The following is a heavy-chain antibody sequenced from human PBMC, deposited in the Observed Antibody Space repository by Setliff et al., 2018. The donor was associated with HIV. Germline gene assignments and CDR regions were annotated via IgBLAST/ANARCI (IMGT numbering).Heavy chain of an antibody. CDR2: INHSGST. Sequence: PSETLSLTCAVYVESFSGFYWSWIRQPPGKGLEWIGEINHSGSTNYNPSLKSRVTISVDTSKIQFSLKLSFVTAADTAVYYCARGWFGGYYFDYWGQGTLVTVSS. CDR1: VESFSGFY. CDR3: ARGWFGGYYFDY. D-gene: IGHD3-10*01. J-gene: IGHJ4*02. V-gene: IGHV4-34*01.